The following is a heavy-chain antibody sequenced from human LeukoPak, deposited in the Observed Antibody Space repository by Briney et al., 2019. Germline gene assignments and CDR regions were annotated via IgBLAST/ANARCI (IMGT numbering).Heavy chain of an antibody. Sequence: GGSLRLSCAASGFTFSSYSMNWVRQAPGKGLEWVSVIYSGGSTYYADSVKGRFTISRDNSKNTLYLQMNSLRAEDTAVYYCARESSGHFDYWGQGTLVTVSS. CDR1: GFTFSSYS. D-gene: IGHD3-22*01. J-gene: IGHJ4*02. CDR2: IYSGGST. V-gene: IGHV3-66*01. CDR3: ARESSGHFDY.